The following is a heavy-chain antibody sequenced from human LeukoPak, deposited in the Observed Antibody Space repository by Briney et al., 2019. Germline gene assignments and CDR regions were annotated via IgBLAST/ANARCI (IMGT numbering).Heavy chain of an antibody. CDR2: IYYSGST. Sequence: PSETLSLTCTVSGGSISSGGYYWSWIRQHPGKGLEWIGYIYYSGSTYYNPSLKSRVTISVDTSKNQFSLKLSSVTAADTAVYYCAREVVRGVIILDAFDIWGQGTMVTVSS. CDR3: AREVVRGVIILDAFDI. V-gene: IGHV4-31*03. J-gene: IGHJ3*02. D-gene: IGHD3-10*01. CDR1: GGSISSGGYY.